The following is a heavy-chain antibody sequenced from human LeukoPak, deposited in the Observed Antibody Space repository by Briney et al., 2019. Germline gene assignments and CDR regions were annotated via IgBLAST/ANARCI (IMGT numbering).Heavy chain of an antibody. CDR2: ISSSSSYI. CDR1: GFTFSSYS. CDR3: AKDSGDYYPTYYFDY. V-gene: IGHV3-21*01. J-gene: IGHJ4*02. D-gene: IGHD4-17*01. Sequence: GGSLRLSCAASGFTFSSYSMNWVRQAPGKGLEWVSSISSSSSYIYYADSVKGRFTISRDNAKNSLYLQMNSLRAEDTAVYYCAKDSGDYYPTYYFDYWGQGTLVTVSS.